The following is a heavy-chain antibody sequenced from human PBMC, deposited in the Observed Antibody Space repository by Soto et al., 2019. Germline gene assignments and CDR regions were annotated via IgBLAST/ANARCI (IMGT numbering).Heavy chain of an antibody. J-gene: IGHJ4*02. Sequence: ESVGGLVKPGGSLRLSCAASGFTFSDYYMSWIRQAPGKGLEWVSFISSSSDSTKYADSVKGRFTISRDNAKNSLYLQLNSLRAEDTAVYYCARGGVKGTTSRGQVYNWGQGTLVTVSS. V-gene: IGHV3-11*06. CDR2: ISSSSDST. CDR3: ARGGVKGTTSRGQVYN. D-gene: IGHD1-7*01. CDR1: GFTFSDYY.